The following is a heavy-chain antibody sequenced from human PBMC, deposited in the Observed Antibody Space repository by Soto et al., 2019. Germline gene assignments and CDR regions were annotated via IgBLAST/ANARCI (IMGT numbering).Heavy chain of an antibody. V-gene: IGHV4-59*01. D-gene: IGHD3-3*01. Sequence: PSETLSLTCTVSGGSITNYYWTWIRPPPGKGLEWIGYIYYRGSTKYNPSLWSRVTISLDTSKNHFSLQLSSVTAADTAVYYCATAERFLGPYFFESWGQGSLVTVSS. J-gene: IGHJ4*02. CDR2: IYYRGST. CDR3: ATAERFLGPYFFES. CDR1: GGSITNYY.